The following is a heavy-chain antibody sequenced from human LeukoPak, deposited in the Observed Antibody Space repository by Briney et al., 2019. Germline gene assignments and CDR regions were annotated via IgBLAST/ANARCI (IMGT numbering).Heavy chain of an antibody. Sequence: GGSLRLPCAASGFTFSSYEMNWVRQAPGKGLEWVSYISSGGSTIYYADSVKGRFTISRDNAKNSLYLQMNSLRAEDTAVYYCARVSVAAGTSDHWGQGTLVTVSS. D-gene: IGHD6-13*01. CDR1: GFTFSSYE. J-gene: IGHJ4*02. CDR2: ISSGGSTI. V-gene: IGHV3-48*03. CDR3: ARVSVAAGTSDH.